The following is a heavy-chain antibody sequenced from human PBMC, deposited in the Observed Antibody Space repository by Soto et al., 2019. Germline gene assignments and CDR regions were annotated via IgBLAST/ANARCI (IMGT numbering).Heavy chain of an antibody. CDR2: IYYSGST. D-gene: IGHD6-19*01. V-gene: IGHV4-59*01. J-gene: IGHJ4*02. CDR3: ARLYSSGWPLFDY. Sequence: PSETLSLTCTVSGGSISSYYWSWIRQPPGKGLEWIGYIYYSGSTNYNPSLKSRVTISVDTSKNQFSLKLSSVTAADTAVYYCARLYSSGWPLFDYSGQGTLVTVSS. CDR1: GGSISSYY.